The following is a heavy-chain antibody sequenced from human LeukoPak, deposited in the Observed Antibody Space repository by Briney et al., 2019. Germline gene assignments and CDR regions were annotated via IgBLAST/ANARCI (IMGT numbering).Heavy chain of an antibody. Sequence: SETLSLTCTVSGGSISSHYWSWIRQPPGKGLEWIGYIYYSGSTNYNPSLKSRVTMSVDTSKNQVSLKVTSVTAADTAVYYCARGPHCSGGSCYSPAFDYWGQGTLVSVSS. D-gene: IGHD2-15*01. V-gene: IGHV4-59*11. CDR2: IYYSGST. CDR3: ARGPHCSGGSCYSPAFDY. J-gene: IGHJ4*02. CDR1: GGSISSHY.